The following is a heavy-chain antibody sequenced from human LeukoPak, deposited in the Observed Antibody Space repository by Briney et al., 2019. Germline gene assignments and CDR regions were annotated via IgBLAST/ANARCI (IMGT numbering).Heavy chain of an antibody. D-gene: IGHD4-23*01. CDR3: ARYDSRGSASTRFDS. Sequence: SETLSLTCAVSGYPLGRNYFWGWVRQPPGKRLEWIGRIYGSESTAYNPSLMNRVTISVDTSRNHLSLQLTSATAADTAAYYCARYDSRGSASTRFDSWGQGILVTISS. CDR2: IYGSEST. CDR1: GYPLGRNYF. V-gene: IGHV4-38-2*01. J-gene: IGHJ5*01.